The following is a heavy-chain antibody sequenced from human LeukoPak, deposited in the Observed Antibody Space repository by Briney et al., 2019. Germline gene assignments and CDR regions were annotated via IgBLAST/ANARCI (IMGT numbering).Heavy chain of an antibody. CDR1: SGSFTGYF. CDR2: IDHSGST. V-gene: IGHV4-34*01. J-gene: IGHJ6*02. D-gene: IGHD2-2*01. CDR3: ASRFCSTSSCYPSRWSPYALDV. Sequence: SETLSLTCAVSSGSFTGYFWGWIRQPPGKGLEWIGEIDHSGSTRYNPSPNTRVTMSVDTSKSHFSPKLTSVTAADTAVYYCASRFCSTSSCYPSRWSPYALDVWGQGTTVIVSS.